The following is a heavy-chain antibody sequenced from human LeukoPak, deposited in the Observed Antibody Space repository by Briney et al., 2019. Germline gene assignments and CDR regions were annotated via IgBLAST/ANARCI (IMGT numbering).Heavy chain of an antibody. CDR2: ISPTSGTT. V-gene: IGHV3-23*01. Sequence: GGSLRLSCTASGXTFSNFAMSWVRQAPGKGLDWVSAISPTSGTTFYADSVKGRFTISRDNSKNTVYLQMNSLRAEDTAVYYCANLVRSSSRDYWGQGTLVTVSS. D-gene: IGHD3-10*01. CDR1: GXTFSNFA. J-gene: IGHJ4*02. CDR3: ANLVRSSSRDY.